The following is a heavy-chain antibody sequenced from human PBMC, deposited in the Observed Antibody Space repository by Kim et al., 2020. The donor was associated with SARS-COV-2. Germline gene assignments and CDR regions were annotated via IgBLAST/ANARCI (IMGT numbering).Heavy chain of an antibody. CDR1: GFTFSSYA. V-gene: IGHV3-23*01. Sequence: GGSLRLSCAASGFTFSSYAMSWVRQAPGKGLEWVSAISGSGGSTYYADSVKGRFTISRDNSKNTLYLQMNSLRAEDTAVYYCAKARKSSIVVVITKNYDAFDIWGEGTMVTVSS. J-gene: IGHJ3*02. CDR2: ISGSGGST. D-gene: IGHD3-22*01. CDR3: AKARKSSIVVVITKNYDAFDI.